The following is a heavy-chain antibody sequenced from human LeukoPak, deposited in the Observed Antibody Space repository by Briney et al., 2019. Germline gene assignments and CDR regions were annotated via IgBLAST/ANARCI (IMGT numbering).Heavy chain of an antibody. CDR3: ATEMIFGVVISDY. V-gene: IGHV1-8*01. CDR1: GYTFTSYD. J-gene: IGHJ4*02. CDR2: VNPNSGNT. Sequence: ASVKVSCKASGYTFTSYDINWVRQATGQGLEWMGWVNPNSGNTGYAQKFQGRVTMTRNTSISTAYMELNSLRSEDTAVYYCATEMIFGVVISDYWGQGTLVTVSS. D-gene: IGHD3-3*01.